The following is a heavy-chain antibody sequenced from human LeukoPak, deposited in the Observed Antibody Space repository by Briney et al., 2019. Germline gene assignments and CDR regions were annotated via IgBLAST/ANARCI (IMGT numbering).Heavy chain of an antibody. V-gene: IGHV3-53*01. CDR3: ATMRGSYCGGDCATYYYYGMDV. CDR1: GFTVSSNY. CDR2: IYSGGST. D-gene: IGHD2-21*02. Sequence: PGGSLRLSCAASGFTVSSNYMSWVRQAPGKGLEWVSVIYSGGSTCYADSVKGRFTISRDNSKNTLYLQMNSLRAEDTAVYYCATMRGSYCGGDCATYYYYGMDVWGQGTTVTVSS. J-gene: IGHJ6*02.